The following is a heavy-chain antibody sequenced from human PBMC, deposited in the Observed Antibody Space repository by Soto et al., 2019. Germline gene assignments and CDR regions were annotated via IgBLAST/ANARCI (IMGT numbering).Heavy chain of an antibody. CDR1: GYTFTSYD. D-gene: IGHD3-9*01. CDR2: MNPNSGNT. V-gene: IGHV1-8*01. J-gene: IGHJ5*02. CDR3: ARGVVLRYFDPGIGFDP. Sequence: ASVKVSCKASGYTFTSYDINWVRQATGQGLEWMGWMNPNSGNTGYAQKFQGRVTMTRNTSISTAYMELSSLRSEDTAVYYCARGVVLRYFDPGIGFDPWGQGTLVTVSS.